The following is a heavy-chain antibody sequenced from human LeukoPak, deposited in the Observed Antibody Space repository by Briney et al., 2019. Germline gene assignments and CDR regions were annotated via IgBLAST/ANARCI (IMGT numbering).Heavy chain of an antibody. Sequence: ASVKVSCKASGYTFTSYYMHWVRQAPGQGLEWMGIINPSGGSTSYAQRFQGRVTMTRDTSTRTVYMELSSLRSEDTAVYYCAVSGSYQSAFDIWGQGTMVTVSS. D-gene: IGHD1-26*01. CDR3: AVSGSYQSAFDI. J-gene: IGHJ3*02. V-gene: IGHV1-46*03. CDR1: GYTFTSYY. CDR2: INPSGGST.